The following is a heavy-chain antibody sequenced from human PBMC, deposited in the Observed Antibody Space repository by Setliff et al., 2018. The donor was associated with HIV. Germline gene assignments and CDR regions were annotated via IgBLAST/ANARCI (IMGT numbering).Heavy chain of an antibody. Sequence: PGGSLRLSCAASGLTFSNYWMHWVRQAPGKGLEWVSRIDSDGSDTNYADSVRGRFTISRDNTKNSLYLQMNNLRAEDTAVYYCARAEFYYDLPHYYYFMDVWGKGTTVTVSS. CDR2: IDSDGSDT. CDR3: ARAEFYYDLPHYYYFMDV. V-gene: IGHV3-74*01. D-gene: IGHD3-22*01. J-gene: IGHJ6*03. CDR1: GLTFSNYW.